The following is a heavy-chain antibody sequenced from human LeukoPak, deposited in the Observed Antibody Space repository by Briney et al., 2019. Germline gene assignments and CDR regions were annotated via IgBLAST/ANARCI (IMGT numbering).Heavy chain of an antibody. CDR2: INHSGGT. V-gene: IGHV4-34*01. CDR3: ARGVYCSGGNCYLPLDS. D-gene: IGHD2-15*01. CDR1: GGSFSGYY. J-gene: IGHJ4*02. Sequence: PSETLSLTCAVYGGSFSGYYWSWIRQPPGKGLEWIGEINHSGGTNYSPSLQSRVTISVDTSKNQFSLKLSSVTAADTAVYYCARGVYCSGGNCYLPLDSWGQGTLVTVSS.